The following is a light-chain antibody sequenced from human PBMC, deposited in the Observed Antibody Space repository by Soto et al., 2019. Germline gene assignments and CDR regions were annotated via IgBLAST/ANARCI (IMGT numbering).Light chain of an antibody. J-gene: IGKJ1*01. Sequence: TKGPATLSLSPGEGGTLSGRASQSVSSYLAWYQQKPGQAPRLLIYDASNRATGIPARFSGSGSGTDFTLTISSLEPEDFAVYYCQQRSKWWTFGQGTKVDI. V-gene: IGKV3-11*01. CDR3: QQRSKWWT. CDR1: QSVSSY. CDR2: DAS.